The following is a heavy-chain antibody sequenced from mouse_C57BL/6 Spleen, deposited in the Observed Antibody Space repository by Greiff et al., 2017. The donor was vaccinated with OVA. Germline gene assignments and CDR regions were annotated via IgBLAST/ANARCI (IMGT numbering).Heavy chain of an antibody. CDR3: ARDVYYDYNYYAMDY. CDR1: GYAFSSSW. Sequence: VQLVESGPELVKPGASVKISCKASGYAFSSSWMNWVKQRHGKGLEWIGRMYPGDGDTNYNGKLKGKATLTADKSSSTAYMQLSSLTSEDSAVYFCARDVYYDYNYYAMDYWGQGTSVTVSS. D-gene: IGHD2-4*01. V-gene: IGHV1-82*01. J-gene: IGHJ4*01. CDR2: MYPGDGDT.